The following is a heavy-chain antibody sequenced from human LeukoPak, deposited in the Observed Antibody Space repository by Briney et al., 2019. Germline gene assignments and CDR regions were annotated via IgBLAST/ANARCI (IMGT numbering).Heavy chain of an antibody. J-gene: IGHJ4*02. D-gene: IGHD6-13*01. CDR1: GDSIKTYY. Sequence: PSETLSLTCSDSGDSIKTYYWNWLRQPPGKGLEWIANIYYSGITSYNPSLRSRVTMSVDTSTNQVSLNLNSVTTADTAVYYCAAGGGYSSAWSLWGQGTLVTVSS. V-gene: IGHV4-59*01. CDR3: AAGGGYSSAWSL. CDR2: IYYSGIT.